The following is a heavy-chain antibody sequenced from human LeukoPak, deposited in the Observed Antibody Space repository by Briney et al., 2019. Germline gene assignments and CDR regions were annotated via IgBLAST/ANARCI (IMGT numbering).Heavy chain of an antibody. CDR2: IYYSGST. J-gene: IGHJ4*02. D-gene: IGHD6-19*01. Sequence: SETLSLTCTVSGGSISSSSYYWGWIRQPPGKGLEWIGSIYYSGSTYYNPSLKSRVTISVDTSKNQFSLKLSSVTAADTAVYYCARHGYSSEDYWGQGTLVTVSS. V-gene: IGHV4-39*01. CDR1: GGSISSSSYY. CDR3: ARHGYSSEDY.